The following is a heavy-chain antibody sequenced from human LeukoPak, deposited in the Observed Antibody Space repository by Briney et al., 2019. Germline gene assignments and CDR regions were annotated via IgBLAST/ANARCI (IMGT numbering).Heavy chain of an antibody. CDR2: INPNSGGT. J-gene: IGHJ4*02. D-gene: IGHD5-12*01. CDR1: GYTFTGYY. V-gene: IGHV1-2*02. Sequence: ASVKVSCKASGYTFTGYYMHWVRQAPGQGLEWMGWINPNSGGTNYAQKFQGRVTMTRDTSTSTAYMELSRLRSDDTAVYYCAREGSIVATLDYWGQGTLVTVSS. CDR3: AREGSIVATLDY.